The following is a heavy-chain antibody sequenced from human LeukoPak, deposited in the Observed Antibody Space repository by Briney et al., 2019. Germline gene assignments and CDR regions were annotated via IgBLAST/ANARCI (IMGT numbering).Heavy chain of an antibody. J-gene: IGHJ4*02. Sequence: SVKVSCKASGGTFSSYAISWVRQAPGQGLEWMGGIIPIFGTANYAQKFQGRVTITADESTSTAYMELSSLRSEDTAVYYCARFAVHRRLTVAGQFGLDYWGQGTLVTVSS. D-gene: IGHD6-19*01. CDR1: GGTFSSYA. CDR2: IIPIFGTA. V-gene: IGHV1-69*13. CDR3: ARFAVHRRLTVAGQFGLDY.